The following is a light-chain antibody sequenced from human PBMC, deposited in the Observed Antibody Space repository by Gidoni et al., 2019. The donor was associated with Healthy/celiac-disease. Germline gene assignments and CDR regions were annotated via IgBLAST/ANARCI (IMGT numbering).Light chain of an antibody. Sequence: SSELTQAPAVSVALGQTVRLTCQGDSLRSYYASWYQQKPGQAPVLVIYGKNNRPSGIPDRFSGSSSGNTASLTITGAQAEDEADYYCNSRDSSGNHAVFGGGTQLTVL. CDR2: GKN. V-gene: IGLV3-19*01. CDR1: SLRSYY. J-gene: IGLJ7*01. CDR3: NSRDSSGNHAV.